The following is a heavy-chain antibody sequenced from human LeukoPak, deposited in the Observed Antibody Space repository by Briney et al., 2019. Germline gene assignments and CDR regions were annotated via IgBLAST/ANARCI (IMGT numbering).Heavy chain of an antibody. Sequence: GGSLRLSCAASGFTFSDYYMSWIRQAPGKGLEWVANINQNGGENYYVDSVKGRFTISRDNTKNSVYLQMNSLRAEDTAAYYCATGRSCTTCYLPDYWGQGTLVTVSS. CDR2: INQNGGEN. CDR1: GFTFSDYY. J-gene: IGHJ4*02. D-gene: IGHD2-2*01. V-gene: IGHV3-7*01. CDR3: ATGRSCTTCYLPDY.